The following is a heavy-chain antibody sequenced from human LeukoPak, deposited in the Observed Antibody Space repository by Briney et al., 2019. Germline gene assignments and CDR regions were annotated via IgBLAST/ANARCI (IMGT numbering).Heavy chain of an antibody. CDR2: IYGSGST. D-gene: IGHD6-19*01. Sequence: ASETLSHTCTVSGASISNYYWDWIRQPAGQGLEWIGRIYGSGSTNYNPSLKSRATISVDTSKNQFSLKLSSVTAADTAVYYCVRGGYSSGWKIDYWGQGTLVTVSS. CDR1: GASISNYY. J-gene: IGHJ4*02. V-gene: IGHV4-4*07. CDR3: VRGGYSSGWKIDY.